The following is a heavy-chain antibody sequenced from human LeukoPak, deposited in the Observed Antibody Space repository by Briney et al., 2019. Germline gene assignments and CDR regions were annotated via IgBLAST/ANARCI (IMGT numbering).Heavy chain of an antibody. CDR1: GGSISTYY. V-gene: IGHV4-59*01. D-gene: IGHD6-19*01. CDR3: ARAGYCSATSCQWVPLV. Sequence: SETLCLTCTVSGGSISTYYWVWIRQSPGKELEWIGNVSYSGNTNYNPSLKSRVTISVDTSKNQLSLKLSSMTAADTAVYYCARAGYCSATSCQWVPLVWGQGTTVTVSS. J-gene: IGHJ6*02. CDR2: VSYSGNT.